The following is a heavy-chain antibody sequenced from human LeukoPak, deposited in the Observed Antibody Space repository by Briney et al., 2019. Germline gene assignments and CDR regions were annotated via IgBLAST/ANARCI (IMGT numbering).Heavy chain of an antibody. Sequence: GGSLRLSCAASGFTFSSSWMAWVRQAPGKGLEWVGNIKEDGTAKNYVVSVRGRFTISRDNAKNSLYLQMNSLRGEDTAVYYCARVGDDYGDYGAPDYWGQGTLVTVSS. D-gene: IGHD4-17*01. CDR3: ARVGDDYGDYGAPDY. J-gene: IGHJ4*02. CDR2: IKEDGTAK. V-gene: IGHV3-7*01. CDR1: GFTFSSSW.